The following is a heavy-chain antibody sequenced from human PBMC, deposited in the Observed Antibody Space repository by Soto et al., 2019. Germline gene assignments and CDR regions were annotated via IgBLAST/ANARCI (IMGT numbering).Heavy chain of an antibody. D-gene: IGHD1-26*01. J-gene: IGHJ3*02. V-gene: IGHV3-72*01. Sequence: GGSLRLSWGAAGSGFTFSDHYMDWVSKAPGKGLDWVGRIANKANSYTTEYAASVNGRFTISRDDSKNSLLLQMDSLKTEDTAVYYCTRGYSGASIYAFDIWGQEAMVTVSS. CDR1: GFTFSDHY. CDR2: IANKANSYTT. CDR3: TRGYSGASIYAFDI.